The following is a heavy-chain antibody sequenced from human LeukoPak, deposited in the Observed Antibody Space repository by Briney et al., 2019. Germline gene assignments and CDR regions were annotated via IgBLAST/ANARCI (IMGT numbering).Heavy chain of an antibody. CDR3: ARHKTGSRSYYPYYFDY. CDR2: VYYSGRT. V-gene: IGHV4-39*01. Sequence: PSETLSLTCTVSGGSISSGSHYWGWIRQPPGKGLEWIGSVYYSGRTYYNPSLKSRVTISVDTSKDQFSLRLSSVAAADTAVHFCARHKTGSRSYYPYYFDYWGQGTLVTVSS. D-gene: IGHD3-10*01. CDR1: GGSISSGSHY. J-gene: IGHJ4*02.